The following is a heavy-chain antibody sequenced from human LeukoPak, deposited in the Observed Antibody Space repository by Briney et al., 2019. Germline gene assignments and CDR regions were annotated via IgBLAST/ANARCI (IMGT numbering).Heavy chain of an antibody. J-gene: IGHJ6*02. D-gene: IGHD2/OR15-2a*01. CDR2: ISHNGST. Sequence: SETLSLTCVVSGGSVSSGGFSWRWIRQPPGKGLECIGSISHNGSTYYNPSLKSRVTISVDSSKNQFSLKLSSVTAADTAVYYCAREGYFYGMDVWGQGTTVTVSS. CDR3: AREGYFYGMDV. CDR1: GGSVSSGGFS. V-gene: IGHV4-30-2*01.